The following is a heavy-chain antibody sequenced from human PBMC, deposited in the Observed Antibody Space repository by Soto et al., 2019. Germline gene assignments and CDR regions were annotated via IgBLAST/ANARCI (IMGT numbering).Heavy chain of an antibody. V-gene: IGHV1-18*04. CDR3: ARGGWLADRYYYYYYGMDV. J-gene: IGHJ6*02. CDR2: ISGYNGNT. CDR1: GYSFPSHG. Sequence: GASVKVSCKASGYSFPSHGISWVRQAPGQGLEWMGWISGYNGNTNYAQNLQGRVTISVDTSKNQFSLKLSSVTAADTAVYYCARGGWLADRYYYYYYGMDVWGQGTTVTVSS. D-gene: IGHD6-19*01.